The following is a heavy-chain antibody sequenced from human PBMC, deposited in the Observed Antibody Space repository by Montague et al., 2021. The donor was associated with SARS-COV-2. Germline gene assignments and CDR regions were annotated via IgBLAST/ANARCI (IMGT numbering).Heavy chain of an antibody. V-gene: IGHV4-4*02. Sequence: SETLSLTCVVSGDSISTDNWWTWVRLPPGKGLEWVGEIYHTGSTKYKPSLKSRVTMSVDTSKNQVSLRLTSVTAADTAVYYCARRETRLPVRSAFPAWLGDLFADWFDPWGRGTLVIVSS. CDR2: IYHTGST. CDR3: ARRETRLPVRSAFPAWLGDLFADWFDP. CDR1: GDSISTDNW. J-gene: IGHJ5*02. D-gene: IGHD3-10*01.